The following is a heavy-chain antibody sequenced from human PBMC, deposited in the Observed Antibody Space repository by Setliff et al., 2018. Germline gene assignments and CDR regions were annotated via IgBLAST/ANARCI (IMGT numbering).Heavy chain of an antibody. CDR3: ARLKVGNNWPDY. D-gene: IGHD1-1*01. V-gene: IGHV4-39*01. CDR1: GGSISSRNYY. J-gene: IGHJ4*02. CDR2: LYPSGFT. Sequence: PSETLSLTCTVSGGSISSRNYYWGWIRQPPGKGLEWIGTLYPSGFTYYNPSLRDRVTISADSSKDELSLSLQSVTAADSAVYYCARLKVGNNWPDYWGQGTLVTVSS.